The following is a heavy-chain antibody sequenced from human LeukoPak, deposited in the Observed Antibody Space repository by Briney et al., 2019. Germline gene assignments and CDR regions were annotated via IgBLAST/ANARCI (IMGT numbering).Heavy chain of an antibody. CDR2: IYSDGSRT. V-gene: IGHV3-74*01. Sequence: GGSLRLSCAASGFTFSSYWMHWVRQAPGKGLVWVSRIYSDGSRTTYADSVKGRFTISRDNAKNTLFLQMNSLRADDTAVYFCASDLDPSPFDYWGQGTLVTVSS. CDR1: GFTFSSYW. J-gene: IGHJ4*02. CDR3: ASDLDPSPFDY.